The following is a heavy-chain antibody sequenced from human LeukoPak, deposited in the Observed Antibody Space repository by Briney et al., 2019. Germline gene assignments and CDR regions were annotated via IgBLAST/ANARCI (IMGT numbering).Heavy chain of an antibody. CDR3: ATYYPEYSSSRHRYNWFDP. D-gene: IGHD6-6*01. Sequence: PSETLSLTCAVYGGSFSGYYWSWLRQPPGKGLEWIGEINHSGSTNYNPSLKSRVTISVDTSKNQFSLKLSSVTAADTAVYYCATYYPEYSSSRHRYNWFDPWGQGTLVTVSS. J-gene: IGHJ5*02. CDR2: INHSGST. CDR1: GGSFSGYY. V-gene: IGHV4-34*01.